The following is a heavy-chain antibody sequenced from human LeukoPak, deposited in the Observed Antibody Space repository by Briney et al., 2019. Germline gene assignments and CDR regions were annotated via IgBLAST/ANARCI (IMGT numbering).Heavy chain of an antibody. V-gene: IGHV3-30-3*01. CDR1: GFTFSSYA. CDR2: ISYDGGNK. Sequence: GGSLRLSCAASGFTFSSYAMHWVRQAPGKGLEWVALISYDGGNKYYADSVRGRFTISRDNSKNTLYLQMNSLRAEDTAVYYCARGFELRFPIDYWGQGTLVTVSS. J-gene: IGHJ4*02. CDR3: ARGFELRFPIDY. D-gene: IGHD3-3*01.